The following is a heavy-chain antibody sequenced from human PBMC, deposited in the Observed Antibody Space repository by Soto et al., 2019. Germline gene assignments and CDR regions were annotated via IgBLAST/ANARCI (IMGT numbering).Heavy chain of an antibody. CDR3: ARDHVVRGVINWFDP. CDR1: GGSVIIGSYY. D-gene: IGHD3-10*01. V-gene: IGHV4-61*01. J-gene: IGHJ5*02. Sequence: PSETLSLTCTVSGGSVIIGSYYWSWIRQPPGKGLEWIGYIYYSGSTNYNPSLKSRVTISVDTSKNQFSLKLSSVTAADTAVYYCARDHVVRGVINWFDPWGQGTLVTVSS. CDR2: IYYSGST.